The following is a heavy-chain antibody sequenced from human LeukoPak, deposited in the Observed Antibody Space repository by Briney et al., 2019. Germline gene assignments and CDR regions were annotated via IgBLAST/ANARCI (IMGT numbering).Heavy chain of an antibody. Sequence: SETLSLTCTVSGGSISNYYWSWIRQPPGKGLEWIGYIYYSGSTNYNPSLKSRVTISVDTSKNQFSLKLSSVTAADTAVYYCASHEGGYSYGYVEYWGQGTLVTVSS. CDR2: IYYSGST. CDR3: ASHEGGYSYGYVEY. J-gene: IGHJ4*02. V-gene: IGHV4-59*08. D-gene: IGHD5-18*01. CDR1: GGSISNYY.